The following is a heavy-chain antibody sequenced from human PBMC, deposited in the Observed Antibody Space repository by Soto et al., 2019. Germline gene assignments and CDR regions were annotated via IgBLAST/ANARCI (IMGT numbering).Heavy chain of an antibody. CDR3: ATEVVKVRYYYYYYGMDV. V-gene: IGHV1-8*01. D-gene: IGHD3-22*01. Sequence: GASVKVSCKASGYTFTSYDINWVRQATGQGLEWMGWMNPNSGNTGYAQKFQGRVTMTRNTSISTAYMELSSLRSEDTAVYYCATEVVKVRYYYYYYGMDVWGQGTTVT. CDR2: MNPNSGNT. J-gene: IGHJ6*02. CDR1: GYTFTSYD.